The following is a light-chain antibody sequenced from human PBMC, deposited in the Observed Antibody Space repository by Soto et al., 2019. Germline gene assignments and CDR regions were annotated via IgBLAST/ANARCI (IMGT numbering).Light chain of an antibody. CDR1: QSISSW. J-gene: IGKJ1*01. V-gene: IGKV1-5*03. CDR2: KAS. Sequence: DSQMTKSPSTLSASVGDRVTITCRASQSISSWLAWYQQKPGKAPKLLIYKASSLESGDPSRFSGSGSGTEFTLTISSLQPDDFATYYCQQYNSYPWTFGQGTKVEIK. CDR3: QQYNSYPWT.